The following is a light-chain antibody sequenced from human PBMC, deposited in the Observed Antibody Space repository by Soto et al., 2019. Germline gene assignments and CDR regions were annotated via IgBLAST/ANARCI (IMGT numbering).Light chain of an antibody. CDR1: QSISNF. Sequence: DIQMTQSPSSLSASIGDTVAITCRASQSISNFVNWYQQRPGKAPKLLIYAASTLQRGVPSRFSGSGSGTDFTLTISSLQPDDFVTYFCQQSSSSPYTFGQVTRVEI. CDR2: AAS. J-gene: IGKJ2*01. V-gene: IGKV1-39*01. CDR3: QQSSSSPYT.